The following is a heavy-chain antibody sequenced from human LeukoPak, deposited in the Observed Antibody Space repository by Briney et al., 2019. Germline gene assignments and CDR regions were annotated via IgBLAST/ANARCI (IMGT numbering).Heavy chain of an antibody. Sequence: SETLSLTCTVSGGSISSSTYYWGWIRQPPGKELEWIGSIYYSGSTYYNPSLKSRVTISVDTSKNQFSLKLSSVTAADTAVYYCARDKLRTTVTTWFDYWGQGTLVTVSS. CDR1: GGSISSSTYY. CDR3: ARDKLRTTVTTWFDY. J-gene: IGHJ4*02. D-gene: IGHD4-17*01. CDR2: IYYSGST. V-gene: IGHV4-39*07.